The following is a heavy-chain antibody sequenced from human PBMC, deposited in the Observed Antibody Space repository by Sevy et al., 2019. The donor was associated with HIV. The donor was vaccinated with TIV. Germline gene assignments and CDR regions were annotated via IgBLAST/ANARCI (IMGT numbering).Heavy chain of an antibody. J-gene: IGHJ4*02. V-gene: IGHV3-7*03. CDR3: ARDGPLGTMVRGVTYNPYWYFDY. D-gene: IGHD3-10*01. Sequence: GGSLRLSCAASGFTFSSYWMSWVRQAPGKGLEWVANIKQDGSEKYYVDSVKGRFTITRDNAKNSLYLKMNSLRAEDTAVYYCARDGPLGTMVRGVTYNPYWYFDYWGQGTLVTVSS. CDR2: IKQDGSEK. CDR1: GFTFSSYW.